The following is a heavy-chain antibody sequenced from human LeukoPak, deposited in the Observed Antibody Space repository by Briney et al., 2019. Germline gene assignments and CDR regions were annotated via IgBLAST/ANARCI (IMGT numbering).Heavy chain of an antibody. CDR2: IYYSGST. CDR3: ARDLPTSTVVAPEFGY. J-gene: IGHJ4*02. D-gene: IGHD4-23*01. CDR1: GGSISSYY. V-gene: IGHV4-59*12. Sequence: SETLSLTCTVSGGSISSYYWSWIRQPPGKGLEWIGCIYYSGSTNYNPSLKSRVTISVDTSKNQFSLKLSSVTAADTAVYYCARDLPTSTVVAPEFGYWGQGTLVTVSS.